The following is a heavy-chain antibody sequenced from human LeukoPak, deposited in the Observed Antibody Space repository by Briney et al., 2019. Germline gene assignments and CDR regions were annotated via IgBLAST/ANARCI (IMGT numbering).Heavy chain of an antibody. V-gene: IGHV3-23*01. CDR2: ISGSGGST. D-gene: IGHD3-3*01. CDR3: AKGLHDFWSGYSYYFDY. J-gene: IGHJ4*02. CDR1: GFTFGSYA. Sequence: GGSLRLSCAASGFTFGSYAMSWVRQAPGKGLEWVSAISGSGGSTYYADSVKGRFTISRDNSKNTLYLQMNSLRAEDTAVYYCAKGLHDFWSGYSYYFDYWGQGTLVTVSS.